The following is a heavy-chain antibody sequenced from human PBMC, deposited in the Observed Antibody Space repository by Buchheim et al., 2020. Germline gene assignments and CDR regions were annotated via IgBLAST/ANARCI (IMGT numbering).Heavy chain of an antibody. Sequence: EVQLVESGEGLVQPGGSLRLSCAASGFTFSSYEMNWVRQAPGKGLEWISYISSSGSTIYYADSVKGRFTISRDNAKNSLYLQMNSLRAEDTAVYYCARVRGYGSSGWGYYFDYWGQGTL. V-gene: IGHV3-48*03. CDR3: ARVRGYGSSGWGYYFDY. J-gene: IGHJ4*02. CDR1: GFTFSSYE. D-gene: IGHD6-19*01. CDR2: ISSSGSTI.